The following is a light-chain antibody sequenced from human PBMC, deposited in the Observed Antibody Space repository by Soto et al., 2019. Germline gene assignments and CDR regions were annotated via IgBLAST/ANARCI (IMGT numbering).Light chain of an antibody. CDR1: QSVSSN. CDR3: QQYNNWPPRT. Sequence: EIVMTQSPATLSVSPGERATLSCRASQSVSSNLAWYQQKSGQAPRLLIYGASTRATGIPARFSGSRSGTEFTLTISSLQSEDSAVYYCQQYNNWPPRTLGQGTKVEIK. J-gene: IGKJ1*01. CDR2: GAS. V-gene: IGKV3-15*01.